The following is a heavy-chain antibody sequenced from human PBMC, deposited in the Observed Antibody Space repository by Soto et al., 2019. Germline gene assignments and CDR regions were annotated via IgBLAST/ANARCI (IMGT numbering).Heavy chain of an antibody. CDR3: ARRTGRQWLVRDDAFDI. CDR2: IWYDGSNK. V-gene: IGHV3-33*01. J-gene: IGHJ3*02. Sequence: GGSLRLSCAASGFTFSSYGMHWVRQAPGKGLEWVAVIWYDGSNKYYADSVKGRFTISRDNSKNTLYLQMNSLRAEDTAVYYCARRTGRQWLVRDDAFDIWGQGTMVTVSS. CDR1: GFTFSSYG. D-gene: IGHD6-19*01.